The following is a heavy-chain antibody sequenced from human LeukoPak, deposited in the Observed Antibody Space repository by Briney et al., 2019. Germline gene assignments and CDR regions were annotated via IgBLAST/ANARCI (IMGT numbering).Heavy chain of an antibody. CDR3: ARSGTYYGFSDY. J-gene: IGHJ4*02. Sequence: GESLKISCKGSGYSFTRYWIGWVRQMPGKGLEWMGFIYPGDSDTRYSPSFQGQVTISADKSISTAYLQWNSLKASDTAIYYCARSGTYYGFSDYWGQGTLVTVSS. V-gene: IGHV5-51*01. CDR1: GYSFTRYW. D-gene: IGHD1-26*01. CDR2: IYPGDSDT.